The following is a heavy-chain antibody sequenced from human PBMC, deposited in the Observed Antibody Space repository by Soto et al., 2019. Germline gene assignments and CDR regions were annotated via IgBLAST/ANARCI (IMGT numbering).Heavy chain of an antibody. V-gene: IGHV3-48*03. CDR3: ATDRRGTSRGMDV. Sequence: PGGSLRLSCAASGFTFSSYEMNWVRQAPGKGLEWVSYISSSAGITYYAASVKGRFTISRDNAKNSLYLQMNSLRAEDTAVYYCATDRRGTSRGMDVWGQGTTVTVSS. J-gene: IGHJ6*02. CDR2: ISSSAGIT. D-gene: IGHD3-10*01. CDR1: GFTFSSYE.